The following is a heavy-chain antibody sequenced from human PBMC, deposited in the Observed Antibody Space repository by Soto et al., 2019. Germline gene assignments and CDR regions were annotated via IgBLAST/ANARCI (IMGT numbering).Heavy chain of an antibody. CDR2: ISRSGDRT. V-gene: IGHV3-64*02. D-gene: IGHD3-22*01. Sequence: EVQLVESGEGLVQPGGSLRLSCAASGFTFSSYNIHWIRQAPGKGLEFVSAISRSGDRTYYADFVKGRFTITRDNSKNPVWLPMGSLRAEDMAVHYCARARCSSGQCYYFDYWVRGARVSVSS. J-gene: IGHJ4*02. CDR1: GFTFSSYN. CDR3: ARARCSSGQCYYFDY.